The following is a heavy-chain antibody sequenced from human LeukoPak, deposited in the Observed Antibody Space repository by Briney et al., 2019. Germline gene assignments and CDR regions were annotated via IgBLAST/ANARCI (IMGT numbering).Heavy chain of an antibody. V-gene: IGHV1-18*01. CDR2: ISAYNGNT. CDR1: GYTFTSYG. Sequence: ASVKVSCKASGYTFTSYGISWVRQAPGQGLEWMGWISAYNGNTNYAQKLQGRVTMTTDTSTSTAYMELRSLRSDDTAVYYCARGGNYDFWSGYYGFDYWGQGTLVTVSS. J-gene: IGHJ4*02. CDR3: ARGGNYDFWSGYYGFDY. D-gene: IGHD3-3*01.